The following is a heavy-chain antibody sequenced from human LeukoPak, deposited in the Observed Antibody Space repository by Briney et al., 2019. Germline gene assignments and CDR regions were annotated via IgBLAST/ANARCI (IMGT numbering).Heavy chain of an antibody. J-gene: IGHJ4*02. D-gene: IGHD3-22*01. Sequence: GGSLRLSCAASGFTFSSYGMHWIRQAPGKGLEWVAVISYDGSNKYYADSVKGRFTISRDNSKNTLYLQMNSLRAEDTAVYYCAKNHMTPVVIGDYRGQGTLVTVSS. V-gene: IGHV3-30*18. CDR1: GFTFSSYG. CDR3: AKNHMTPVVIGDY. CDR2: ISYDGSNK.